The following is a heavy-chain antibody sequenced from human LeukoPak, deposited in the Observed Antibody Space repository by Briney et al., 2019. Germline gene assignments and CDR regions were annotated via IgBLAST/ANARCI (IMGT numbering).Heavy chain of an antibody. CDR2: INPNSGGT. Sequence: GASVKVSCKASGYTFTGYYMHWVRQAPGQGLEWMGWINPNSGGTNYAQKFQGRVTMTRDTSISTAYMELSRLRSDDTAVYYCASELMRDYRTDFDYWGQGTLVTVSS. V-gene: IGHV1-2*02. J-gene: IGHJ4*02. CDR1: GYTFTGYY. CDR3: ASELMRDYRTDFDY. D-gene: IGHD4-11*01.